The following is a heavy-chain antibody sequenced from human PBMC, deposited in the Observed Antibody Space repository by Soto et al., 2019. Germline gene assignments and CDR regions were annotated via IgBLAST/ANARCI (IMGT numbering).Heavy chain of an antibody. CDR3: ARVDDSDGYPYSYYGMGV. J-gene: IGHJ6*02. V-gene: IGHV3-11*01. CDR2: ISSSGSTI. D-gene: IGHD3-22*01. CDR1: GFTFSDYY. Sequence: PGGSLRLSCAASGFTFSDYYITWIRQAPWKGLEWVSYISSSGSTIYYAGSVKGRFNISRDNAKNSLYLQMNSLRAEDTAVYCCARVDDSDGYPYSYYGMGVGGQVT.